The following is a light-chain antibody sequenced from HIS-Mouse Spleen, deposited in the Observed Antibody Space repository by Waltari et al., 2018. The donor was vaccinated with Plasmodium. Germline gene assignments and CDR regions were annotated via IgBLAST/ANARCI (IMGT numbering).Light chain of an antibody. Sequence: DIQMTQSPSSLSASVGDRVTITCRASQSISSYLNWYQQKPGKDPKLLIYAASSLQSGVPSRFSGSGSGTDFTLTISSLQPEDFATYYCQQSHTFGQGTKLEIK. CDR1: QSISSY. CDR3: QQSHT. J-gene: IGKJ2*01. V-gene: IGKV1-39*01. CDR2: AAS.